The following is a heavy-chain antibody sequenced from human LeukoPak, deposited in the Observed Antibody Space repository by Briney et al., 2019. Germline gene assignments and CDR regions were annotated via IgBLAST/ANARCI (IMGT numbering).Heavy chain of an antibody. CDR1: GYTFTGYY. CDR2: INPNSGGT. V-gene: IGHV1-2*02. D-gene: IGHD6-19*01. CDR3: ARLIAVAGISWFDP. Sequence: ASVKVSCKASGYTFTGYYMHWVRQAPGQGLEWMGWINPNSGGTNYAQKFQGRVTMTRDTSISTAYMELSSLRSEDTALYYCARLIAVAGISWFDPWGQGTLVTVSS. J-gene: IGHJ5*02.